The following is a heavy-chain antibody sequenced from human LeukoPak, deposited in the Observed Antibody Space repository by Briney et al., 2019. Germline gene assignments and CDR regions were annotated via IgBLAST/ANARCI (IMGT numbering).Heavy chain of an antibody. V-gene: IGHV3-30*02. J-gene: IGHJ4*02. Sequence: PGGSLRLSCAASGFTFSDYYMSWIRQAPGKGLEWVTFIRYDGNNQNYADSVKGRFTISRDNSKNTLYLQMNSLRTEDTAVYYCAKDRGRGMPTNFDYWGQGTLVTVSS. D-gene: IGHD5-24*01. CDR2: IRYDGNNQ. CDR3: AKDRGRGMPTNFDY. CDR1: GFTFSDYY.